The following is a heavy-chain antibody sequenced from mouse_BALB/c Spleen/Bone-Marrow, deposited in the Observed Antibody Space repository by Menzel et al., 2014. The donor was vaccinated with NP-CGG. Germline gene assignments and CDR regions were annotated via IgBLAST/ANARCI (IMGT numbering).Heavy chain of an antibody. D-gene: IGHD1-1*01. CDR1: GFTFSSFG. CDR2: ISSGSSTV. Sequence: EVQRVGSGGGLVQPGGSRKLSCAASGFTFSSFGMHWVRQAPEKGLEWVAYISSGSSTVYYADKVMGRFTISRDNPKNTLFLQMTSLRSEDTAMYYCARSGSSSGYFDYWGQGTTLTVSS. J-gene: IGHJ2*01. CDR3: ARSGSSSGYFDY. V-gene: IGHV5-17*02.